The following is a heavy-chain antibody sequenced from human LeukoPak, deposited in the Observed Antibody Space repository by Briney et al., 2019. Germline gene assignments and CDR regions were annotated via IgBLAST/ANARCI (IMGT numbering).Heavy chain of an antibody. Sequence: ASVKVSCKASGYIVSIYYMHWGRQAPGQGLEWMGIINPSGDSTTYAQKFQGRVTMTRDTSTRTVYMELSSLRADDTAVYYCARENDYGNNWFDPWGQGTLVTVSS. CDR3: ARENDYGNNWFDP. CDR2: INPSGDST. V-gene: IGHV1-46*01. J-gene: IGHJ5*02. D-gene: IGHD4-17*01. CDR1: GYIVSIYY.